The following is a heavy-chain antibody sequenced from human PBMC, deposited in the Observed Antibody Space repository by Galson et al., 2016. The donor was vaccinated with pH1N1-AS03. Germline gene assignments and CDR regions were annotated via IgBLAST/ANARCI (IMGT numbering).Heavy chain of an antibody. D-gene: IGHD5-24*01. V-gene: IGHV3-48*04. Sequence: SLRLSCAASGFTFTSYSMNWVRQAPGKGLEWISYIRSSGNTIYYADSVKGRFTISRDNAKNTLYLQMNSLRPEDTAVYYCARSADGYNFVGDYWGQGSLVTVSS. CDR3: ARSADGYNFVGDY. CDR2: IRSSGNTI. J-gene: IGHJ4*02. CDR1: GFTFTSYS.